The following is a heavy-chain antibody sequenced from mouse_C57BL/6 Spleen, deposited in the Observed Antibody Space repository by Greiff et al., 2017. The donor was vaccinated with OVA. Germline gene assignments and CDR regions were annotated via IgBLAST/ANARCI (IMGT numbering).Heavy chain of an antibody. D-gene: IGHD2-2*01. CDR3: ARGYNVFDY. CDR1: GYAFSSSW. V-gene: IGHV1-82*01. CDR2: IYPGDGDT. J-gene: IGHJ2*01. Sequence: VQLQQSGPELVKPGASVKISCKASGYAFSSSWMNWVKQRPGKGLEWIGRIYPGDGDTNYNGKFKGKATLTADKSSSTASMQLSSLASEDSAVYFCARGYNVFDYWGQGTTLTVSS.